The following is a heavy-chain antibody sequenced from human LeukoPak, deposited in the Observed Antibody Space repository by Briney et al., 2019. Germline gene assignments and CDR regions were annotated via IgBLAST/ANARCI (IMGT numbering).Heavy chain of an antibody. CDR2: ISTGSRYI. J-gene: IGHJ5*02. Sequence: NSGGSLRLSCAASGFILSDYDMNWVRQAPGKGLEWVPSISTGSRYIYYAYSVKGRFTISRDDAKNSLYLQMDYLRAEDTAVYYCARADCSGSTCYLRRSWFDPWGQGTLVTVSS. V-gene: IGHV3-21*01. CDR1: GFILSDYD. CDR3: ARADCSGSTCYLRRSWFDP. D-gene: IGHD2-2*01.